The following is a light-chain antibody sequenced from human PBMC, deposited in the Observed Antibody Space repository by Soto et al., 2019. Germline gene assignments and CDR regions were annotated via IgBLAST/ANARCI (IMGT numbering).Light chain of an antibody. CDR2: AAS. Sequence: DIQVTQSPSSLSASVGDRVTITCRASQGISNYLAWYQQKPGKVPKLLIYAASTLQSGVPSRFSGSGSGTDFTLTISSLQPEDVATYYWQKYNSAPFTFGQGTRLEIK. J-gene: IGKJ5*01. V-gene: IGKV1-27*01. CDR3: QKYNSAPFT. CDR1: QGISNY.